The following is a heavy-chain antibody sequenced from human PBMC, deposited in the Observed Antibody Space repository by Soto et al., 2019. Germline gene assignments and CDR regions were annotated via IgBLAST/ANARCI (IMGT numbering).Heavy chain of an antibody. CDR3: ARRDTAMGMDFDY. V-gene: IGHV3-30-3*01. CDR2: MSYDGSNK. D-gene: IGHD5-18*01. J-gene: IGHJ4*02. CDR1: GFTFSSYA. Sequence: QVQLVESGGGVVQPGRSLRLSCAASGFTFSSYAMHWVRQAPGKGLEWVAVMSYDGSNKYYADSVKGRFTISRDNSKNTLYLQMNSLRAEDTAVYYCARRDTAMGMDFDYWGQGTLVTVSS.